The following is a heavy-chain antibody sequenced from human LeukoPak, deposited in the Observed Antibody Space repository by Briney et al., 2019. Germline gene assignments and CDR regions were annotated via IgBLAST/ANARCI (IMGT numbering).Heavy chain of an antibody. Sequence: SETLSLTCAVYGGSFSGYYWSWIRQPPGKGLEWIGEINHSGSTNYNPSLKSRVTISVDTSKNQFSLKLSSVTAADTAVYYCARTPVVPADYYYYYYMDVWGKGTTVTVSS. CDR2: INHSGST. V-gene: IGHV4-34*01. CDR1: GGSFSGYY. CDR3: ARTPVVPADYYYYYYMDV. J-gene: IGHJ6*03. D-gene: IGHD2-15*01.